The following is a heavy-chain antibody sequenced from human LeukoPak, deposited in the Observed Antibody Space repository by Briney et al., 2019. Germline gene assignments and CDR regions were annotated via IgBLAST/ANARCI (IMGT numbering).Heavy chain of an antibody. J-gene: IGHJ4*02. D-gene: IGHD3-10*01. CDR3: AKTRYGGSGNPYFFDY. V-gene: IGHV3-23*01. CDR2: ISSDAVNT. CDR1: GFTFTNAW. Sequence: GGSLRLSCAASGFTFTNAWMNWVRQAPGKGLEWVLSISSDAVNTYYAGSVKGRFTISRDNSKNTLYLQMNSLRAEDTALYYCAKTRYGGSGNPYFFDYWGQGTLVTVSS.